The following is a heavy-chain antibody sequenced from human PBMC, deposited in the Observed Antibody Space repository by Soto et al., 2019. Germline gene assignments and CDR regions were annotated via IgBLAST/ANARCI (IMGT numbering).Heavy chain of an antibody. J-gene: IGHJ4*02. CDR3: ARDVAVAGNTNFDY. Sequence: GASVKVSCKASGYTFTNYAIHWVRQSPGQRLEWMGWINAGNGKTKYSQKFQGRVTITRDTSASTAYMELSSLRSEDTAVYYCARDVAVAGNTNFDYWGQGTLVTVSS. D-gene: IGHD6-19*01. CDR1: GYTFTNYA. CDR2: INAGNGKT. V-gene: IGHV1-3*01.